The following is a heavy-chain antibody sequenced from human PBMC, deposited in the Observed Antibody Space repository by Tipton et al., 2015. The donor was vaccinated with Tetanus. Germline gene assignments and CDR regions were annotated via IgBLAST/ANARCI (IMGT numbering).Heavy chain of an antibody. CDR3: ARDSGGYSGYDS. CDR2: IYSSGSS. Sequence: TLSLTCTASGASIGSRGYYWSWIRRHPGKGLEWVGYIYSSGSSYYNPALKGRGSITIDTSRNQFSLHLSSVTAADTGVYFCARDSGGYSGYDSWGQGTLVTVSS. J-gene: IGHJ4*02. V-gene: IGHV4-31*03. D-gene: IGHD5-12*01. CDR1: GASIGSRGYY.